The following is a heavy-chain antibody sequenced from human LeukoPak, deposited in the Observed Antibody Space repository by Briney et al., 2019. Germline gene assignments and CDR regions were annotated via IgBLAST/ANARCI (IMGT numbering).Heavy chain of an antibody. Sequence: GGSLRLSCGASGITFSNYGMHWVRQAPGKGLEWVAFIRYDGNNKHYADSVKGRFTISRDNSKNTLYLQVNSLRAEDTAVYYCAKVERLRLGELSSLHFDYWGQGTLVTVSS. CDR1: GITFSNYG. V-gene: IGHV3-30*02. D-gene: IGHD3-16*02. CDR2: IRYDGNNK. J-gene: IGHJ4*02. CDR3: AKVERLRLGELSSLHFDY.